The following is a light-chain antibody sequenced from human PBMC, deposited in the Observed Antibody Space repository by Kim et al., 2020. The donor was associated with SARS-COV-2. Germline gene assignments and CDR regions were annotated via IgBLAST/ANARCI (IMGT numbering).Light chain of an antibody. J-gene: IGLJ3*02. Sequence: QTPTLPCTGDSSTVGFEGALWLQQRQGPPPKLLSYRNNNRPSGISDRLSASRSGNTASLTITGLQPEDEADYYCSSWDGSLNAWLFGAGTTLTVL. CDR3: SSWDGSLNAWL. CDR1: SSTVGFEG. V-gene: IGLV10-54*01. CDR2: RNN.